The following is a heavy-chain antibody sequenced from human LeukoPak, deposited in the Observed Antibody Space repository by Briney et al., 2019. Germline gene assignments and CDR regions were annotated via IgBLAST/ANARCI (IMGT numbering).Heavy chain of an antibody. CDR1: GYTFTSYG. V-gene: IGHV1-18*01. CDR3: ARDGVVVAARRNYGMDV. Sequence: ASVKVSCKASGYTFTSYGISWVRQAPGQGLEWMGWISAYNGNTNYAQKPQGRVTMTTDTSTSTAYMELRSLRSDDTAVYYCARDGVVVAARRNYGMDVWGQGTTVTVSS. D-gene: IGHD2-15*01. CDR2: ISAYNGNT. J-gene: IGHJ6*02.